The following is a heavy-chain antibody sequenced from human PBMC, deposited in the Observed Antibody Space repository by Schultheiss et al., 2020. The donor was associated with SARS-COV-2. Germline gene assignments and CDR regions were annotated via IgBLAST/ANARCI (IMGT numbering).Heavy chain of an antibody. CDR3: ARDDNYSNYYYYMDV. V-gene: IGHV1-2*06. J-gene: IGHJ6*03. CDR1: GYTFTSYY. Sequence: ASVKVSCKASGYTFTSYYMHWVRQAPGQGLEWMGRINPNSGATTYVQKFQGRVTMTRDTSISTAYMELSRLTSDDTAVYYCARDDNYSNYYYYMDVWGKGTTVTVSS. D-gene: IGHD4-11*01. CDR2: INPNSGAT.